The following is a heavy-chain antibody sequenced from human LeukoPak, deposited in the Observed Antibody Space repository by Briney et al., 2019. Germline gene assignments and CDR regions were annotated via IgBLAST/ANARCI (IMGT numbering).Heavy chain of an antibody. CDR2: IYTSGST. D-gene: IGHD6-19*01. J-gene: IGHJ4*02. V-gene: IGHV4-4*07. Sequence: SETLSLTCAVYGGSFSGYYWSWIRQPAGKGLEWIGRIYTSGSTNYNPSLKSRVTMSVDTSKNQFSLKLSSVTAADTAVYYCARELKSGGWYYDYWGQGTLVTVSS. CDR3: ARELKSGGWYYDY. CDR1: GGSFSGYY.